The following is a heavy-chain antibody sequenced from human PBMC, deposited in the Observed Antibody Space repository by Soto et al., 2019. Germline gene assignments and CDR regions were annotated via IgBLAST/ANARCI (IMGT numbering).Heavy chain of an antibody. V-gene: IGHV4-34*01. J-gene: IGHJ4*02. CDR3: ARGTVTLRPYYFDY. CDR2: INHSGST. D-gene: IGHD5-18*01. CDR1: GGSFSGYY. Sequence: SETLSLTCAVYGGSFSGYYWSWIRQPPGKGLEWIGEINHSGSTNYNPSLKSRVTISVDTSKNQFSLKLSSVTAADTAVYYCARGTVTLRPYYFDYWGQGTLVTVSS.